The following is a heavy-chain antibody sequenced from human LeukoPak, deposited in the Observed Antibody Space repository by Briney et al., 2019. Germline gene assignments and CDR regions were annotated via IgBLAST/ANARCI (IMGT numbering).Heavy chain of an antibody. CDR2: IYRSGST. Sequence: SETLSLTCSVSGGSINITNYYWGWIRQPPGKGLEWIGSIYRSGSTYYNPSLKSRVTISVDTSKKQFSLKLNSVTAADTAVYYCARQGGSGYDNNWFDPWGQGTLVTVSS. CDR3: ARQGGSGYDNNWFDP. D-gene: IGHD3-22*01. CDR1: GGSINITNYY. V-gene: IGHV4-39*01. J-gene: IGHJ5*02.